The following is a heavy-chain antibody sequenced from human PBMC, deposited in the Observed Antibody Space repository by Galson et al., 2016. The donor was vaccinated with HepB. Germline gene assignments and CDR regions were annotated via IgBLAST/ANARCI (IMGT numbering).Heavy chain of an antibody. J-gene: IGHJ4*02. V-gene: IGHV3-33*06. Sequence: SLRLSCAASGFTFSNYGMHWVRQAPGKGLEWVAVIWYDGSEKYYADSVKGRFTISRDNSKNTLYLQMNSLRAEDTAVYYCAKTVRMTTVTGFDYWGQGTLVTVSS. D-gene: IGHD4-17*01. CDR2: IWYDGSEK. CDR3: AKTVRMTTVTGFDY. CDR1: GFTFSNYG.